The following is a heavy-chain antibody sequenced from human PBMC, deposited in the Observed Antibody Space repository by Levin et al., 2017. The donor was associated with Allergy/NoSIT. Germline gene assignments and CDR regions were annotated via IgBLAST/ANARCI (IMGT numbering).Heavy chain of an antibody. V-gene: IGHV3-23*01. Sequence: LSLTCVASGFTFGEYTISWVRQAPGVGLEWVAGIYGGGGRNTFYADSVRGRFVISRDNSKNTVYLQMNSLRTEDTAVYYCAKDRTPDVVWPFDFWGQGTPVIVSS. CDR2: IYGGGGRNT. D-gene: IGHD1-14*01. J-gene: IGHJ4*02. CDR1: GFTFGEYT. CDR3: AKDRTPDVVWPFDF.